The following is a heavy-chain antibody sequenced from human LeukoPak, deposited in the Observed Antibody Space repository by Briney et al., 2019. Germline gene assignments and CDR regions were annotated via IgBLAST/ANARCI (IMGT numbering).Heavy chain of an antibody. D-gene: IGHD5-12*01. CDR1: GGSIGTDSYY. CDR3: ATGKYSGYYDY. V-gene: IGHV4-39*02. Sequence: SETLSLTCSVSGGSIGTDSYYGGWVRQPPGKGLEWIGSMYYGGTTYFNPSLRSRVTLSVDTSKNDFSLRLSSVTAADSTVYFCATGKYSGYYDYWGQETLVTVSS. J-gene: IGHJ4*02. CDR2: MYYGGTT.